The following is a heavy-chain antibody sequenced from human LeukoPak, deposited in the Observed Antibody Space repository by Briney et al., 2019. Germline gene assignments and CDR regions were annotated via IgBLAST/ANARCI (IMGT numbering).Heavy chain of an antibody. D-gene: IGHD2-2*01. J-gene: IGHJ4*02. CDR2: ISAYNGNT. Sequence: GASVKVSCKASGYTFSSYGISWVRQAPGQGLEWMGWISAYNGNTNYAQKLQGRVTMTTDTSTSTAYMELRSLRSDDTAEYYCARDLEDIVVVPAAIWDYWGQGTLVTVSS. CDR1: GYTFSSYG. V-gene: IGHV1-18*01. CDR3: ARDLEDIVVVPAAIWDY.